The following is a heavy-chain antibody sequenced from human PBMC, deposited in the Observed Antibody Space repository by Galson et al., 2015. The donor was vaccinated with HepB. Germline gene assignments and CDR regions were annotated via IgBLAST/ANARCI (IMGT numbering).Heavy chain of an antibody. J-gene: IGHJ6*02. V-gene: IGHV3-7*03. CDR3: ARRFSLVRGIITKPDYYYGMDV. CDR2: INQDGSSK. D-gene: IGHD3-10*01. CDR1: GFTFSSYW. Sequence: LRLSCAASGFTFSSYWMNWVRQAPGKGLEWVAHINQDGSSKYYVDSVKGRFTISRDNAKDSVYLQLDSLRAEDTAVYYCARRFSLVRGIITKPDYYYGMDVGGQGTTVTVAS.